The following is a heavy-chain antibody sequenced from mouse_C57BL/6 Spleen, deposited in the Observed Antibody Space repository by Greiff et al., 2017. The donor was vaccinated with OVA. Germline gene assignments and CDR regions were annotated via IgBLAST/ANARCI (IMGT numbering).Heavy chain of an antibody. V-gene: IGHV1-42*01. CDR3: ARRYYDYDERNFDY. J-gene: IGHJ2*01. D-gene: IGHD2-4*01. CDR1: GYSFTGYY. CDR2: INPSTGGT. Sequence: VQLQQSGPELVKPGASVKISCKASGYSFTGYYMNWVKQSPEKSLEWIGEINPSTGGTTYNQKFKAKATLTVDKSSSTAYMQLKSLTSEDSAVYYCARRYYDYDERNFDYWGQGTTLTVSA.